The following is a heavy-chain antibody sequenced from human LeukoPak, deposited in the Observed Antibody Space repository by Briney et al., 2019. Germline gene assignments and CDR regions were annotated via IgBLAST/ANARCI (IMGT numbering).Heavy chain of an antibody. CDR3: ARGQPPAYYYDSSGYAWLDY. D-gene: IGHD3-22*01. CDR1: GGSFSGYY. V-gene: IGHV4-34*01. CDR2: INHSGST. Sequence: SETLSLTCAVYGGSFSGYYWSWIRQPPGKGLEWIGEINHSGSTNYNPSLKSRVTISVDTSKNQFSLKLSSVAAADTAVYYCARGQPPAYYYDSSGYAWLDYWGQGTLVTVSS. J-gene: IGHJ4*02.